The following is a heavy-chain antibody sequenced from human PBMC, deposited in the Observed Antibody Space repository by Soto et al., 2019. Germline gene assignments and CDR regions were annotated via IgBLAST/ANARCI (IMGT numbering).Heavy chain of an antibody. D-gene: IGHD3-10*01. CDR3: ARRYGWGNSYGVRNRFDP. V-gene: IGHV4-59*08. CDR1: GASITSYY. Sequence: QVQLQESGPGLVKPSETLSLTCTVSGASITSYYWSWIRQPPGKGLEWIGYMYDSGSTNYSSCNPSLNSRVTISVDTLKNQFSLRLSSVTAADTAVYYCARRYGWGNSYGVRNRFDPWGQGTLVTVYS. CDR2: MYDSGST. J-gene: IGHJ5*02.